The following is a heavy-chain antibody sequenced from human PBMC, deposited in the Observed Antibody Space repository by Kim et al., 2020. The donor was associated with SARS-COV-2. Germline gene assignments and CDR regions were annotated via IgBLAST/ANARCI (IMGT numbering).Heavy chain of an antibody. CDR2: ISSSTSYI. CDR1: GFTFSSYS. J-gene: IGHJ2*01. D-gene: IGHD3-10*01. Sequence: GGSLRLSCAASGFTFSSYSMNWVRQAPGKGLEWVSSISSSTSYIYYADSVKGRFTISRDNAKNSLYLQMNSLRAEDTAVYYCARAALIALLWFGHFDLWGRGTLVTVSS. CDR3: ARAALIALLWFGHFDL. V-gene: IGHV3-21*01.